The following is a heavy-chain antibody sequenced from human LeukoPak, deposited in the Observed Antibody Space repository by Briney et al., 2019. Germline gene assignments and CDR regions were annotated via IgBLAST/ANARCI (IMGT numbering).Heavy chain of an antibody. D-gene: IGHD5-18*01. Sequence: GGSLRLSCAASGFTFSSYGMSWVRQAPGKGLEWVSAISGSGGSTYYADSVKGRFTISRDNSKNTLYLQMNSLRAEDTAVYYCAKDGRGYSYGYKADWGQGTLVTVSS. CDR3: AKDGRGYSYGYKAD. V-gene: IGHV3-23*01. CDR2: ISGSGGST. CDR1: GFTFSSYG. J-gene: IGHJ4*02.